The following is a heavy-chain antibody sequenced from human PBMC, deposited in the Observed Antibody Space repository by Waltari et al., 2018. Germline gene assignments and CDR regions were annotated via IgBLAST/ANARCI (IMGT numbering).Heavy chain of an antibody. CDR1: GFPFSSYA. Sequence: EVQLVESGGGLVQPGGSLRLSCAASGFPFSSYAMSWVRQAPGKGLEWVSAIIGRCGSTYYADSVKGRFTISRDNSKNTLYLQMNSLRAEDTAVYYCAKDPPGAPSIAARRDYWGQGTLVTVSS. J-gene: IGHJ4*02. CDR2: IIGRCGST. V-gene: IGHV3-23*04. CDR3: AKDPPGAPSIAARRDY. D-gene: IGHD6-6*01.